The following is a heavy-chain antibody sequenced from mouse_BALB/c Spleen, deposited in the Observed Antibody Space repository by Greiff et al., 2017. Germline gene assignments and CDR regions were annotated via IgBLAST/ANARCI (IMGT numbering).Heavy chain of an antibody. CDR1: GYTFTSYW. CDR2: IYPGDGDT. Sequence: VQLKESGAELARPGASVKLSCKASGYTFTSYWMQWVKQRPGQGLEWIGAIYPGDGDTRYTQKFKGKATLTADKSSSTAYMQLSSLASEDSAVYYCARYRPYAMDYWGQGTSVTVSS. V-gene: IGHV1-87*01. D-gene: IGHD5-1-1*01. J-gene: IGHJ4*01. CDR3: ARYRPYAMDY.